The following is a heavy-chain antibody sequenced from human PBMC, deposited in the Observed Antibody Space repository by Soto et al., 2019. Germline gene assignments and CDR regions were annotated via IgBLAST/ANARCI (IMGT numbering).Heavy chain of an antibody. V-gene: IGHV3-23*01. CDR1: GFIFSYHA. Sequence: GGSLRLSCEASGFIFSYHAMSGGRQAPGKGLEWVSAISVNGIATYYADSVKGRFTISRDNSKNTLYLQMNRLRADDMAVYYCARDAISMVRGTNNWFDPWGQGTLVTVSS. D-gene: IGHD3-10*01. CDR3: ARDAISMVRGTNNWFDP. J-gene: IGHJ5*02. CDR2: ISVNGIAT.